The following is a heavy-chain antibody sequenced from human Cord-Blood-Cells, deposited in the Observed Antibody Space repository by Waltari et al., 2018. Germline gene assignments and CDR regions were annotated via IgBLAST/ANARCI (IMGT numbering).Heavy chain of an antibody. CDR1: GFTFSSYW. D-gene: IGHD1-7*01. V-gene: IGHV3-7*01. CDR2: IKQDGSEK. J-gene: IGHJ4*02. CDR3: ARVLVTGTNFDY. Sequence: EVQLVESGGGLVQPGGSLRLSCAASGFTFSSYWLSWARQAPGKGLEWVANIKQDGSEKYYVDSVKGRFTISRDNAKNSLYLQMNSLRAEDTAVYYCARVLVTGTNFDYWGQGTLVTVSS.